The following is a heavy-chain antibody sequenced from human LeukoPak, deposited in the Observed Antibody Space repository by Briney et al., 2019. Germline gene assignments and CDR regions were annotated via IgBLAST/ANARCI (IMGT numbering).Heavy chain of an antibody. CDR1: GFTFEDYA. J-gene: IGHJ5*02. CDR3: ARKLYYYDTSPAGWFDP. V-gene: IGHV3-9*01. Sequence: PGRSLRLSCAASGFTFEDYAMHWVRQAPGKGLEWVSGISWNSGSIGYADSVKGRFTISRDNAKNSLYLQISGLRAEHTAVYHCARKLYYYDTSPAGWFDPWGQGTLVTVS. D-gene: IGHD3-22*01. CDR2: ISWNSGSI.